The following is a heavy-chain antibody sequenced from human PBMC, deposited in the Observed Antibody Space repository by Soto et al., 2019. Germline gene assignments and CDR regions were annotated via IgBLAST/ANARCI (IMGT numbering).Heavy chain of an antibody. D-gene: IGHD3-10*01. V-gene: IGHV4-59*01. J-gene: IGHJ5*01. CDR2: IFYCGST. Sequence: QVQLQESGPGLVKPSETLSLTCTVSGGSISSYYWCWIRQPPGKGLEWIGFIFYCGSTSNNPPLKTRVTISIDTSEYQFSLKLNSVTAGDAAVYYCGRIIGDPVLSFDSWGQGTRVAVSS. CDR1: GGSISSYY. CDR3: GRIIGDPVLSFDS.